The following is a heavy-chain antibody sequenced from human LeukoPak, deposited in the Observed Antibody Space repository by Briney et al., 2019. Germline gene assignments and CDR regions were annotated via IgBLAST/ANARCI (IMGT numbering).Heavy chain of an antibody. CDR1: GFTFSSYA. V-gene: IGHV3-23*01. D-gene: IGHD4-17*01. Sequence: PGGSLRLSCAASGFTFSSYAMSWVRQAPGKGLEWVSAISGSGGSTYYADSVKGRFTISRDNSKNTLYLQMNSLRAEDTAVYYCAKDPTPSPYGDDWFDPWGQGTLVTVSS. CDR2: ISGSGGST. J-gene: IGHJ5*02. CDR3: AKDPTPSPYGDDWFDP.